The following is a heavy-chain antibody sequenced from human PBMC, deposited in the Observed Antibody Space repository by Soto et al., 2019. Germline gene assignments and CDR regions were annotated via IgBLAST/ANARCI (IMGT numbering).Heavy chain of an antibody. D-gene: IGHD3-10*01. CDR2: IIPIFGTA. Sequence: EASVKVSCKASGYTFTSYYLHWVRQAPGQGLERVGKIIPIFGTANYAQKFQGRVTITADESTSTAYMELSSLRSEDTAVYYCARIYGSEHGAFDIWGQGTMVTVSS. J-gene: IGHJ3*02. CDR3: ARIYGSEHGAFDI. V-gene: IGHV1-69*13. CDR1: GYTFTSYY.